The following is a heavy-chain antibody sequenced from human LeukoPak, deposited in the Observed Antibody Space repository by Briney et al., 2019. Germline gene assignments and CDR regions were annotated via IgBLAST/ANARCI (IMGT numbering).Heavy chain of an antibody. CDR1: DDSVSSFY. CDR3: ARLLGSFGVIIGLDY. J-gene: IGHJ4*01. CDR2: IYTNGTT. Sequence: SETLSLTCSVSDDSVSSFYWSWIRQTPGKRLEWISTIYTNGTTHYNPSLKSRVSISVGSKNQFHLNVRYVTAADTAMYHCARLLGSFGVIIGLDYWGHGTFVAVSS. D-gene: IGHD3-3*01. V-gene: IGHV4-59*02.